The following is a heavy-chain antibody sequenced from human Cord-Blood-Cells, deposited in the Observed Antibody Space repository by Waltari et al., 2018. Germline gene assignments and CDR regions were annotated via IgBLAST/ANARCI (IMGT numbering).Heavy chain of an antibody. CDR3: ASSSRGIVVVPAASGDAFDI. D-gene: IGHD2-2*01. V-gene: IGHV7-4-1*02. J-gene: IGHJ3*02. CDR1: GYTFTSYA. CDR2: INTKTXNP. Sequence: QVQLVQSGSELKKPGASVKVSCKASGYTFTSYAMNWVRQAPGQGLEWMGGINTKTXNPTDAQGFAGRFVFSLDTSVSTAYLQISSLKAEDTAVYYCASSSRGIVVVPAASGDAFDIWGQGTMVTVSS.